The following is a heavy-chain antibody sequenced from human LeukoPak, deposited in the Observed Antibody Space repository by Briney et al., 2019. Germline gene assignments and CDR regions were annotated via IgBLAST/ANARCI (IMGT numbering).Heavy chain of an antibody. J-gene: IGHJ4*02. Sequence: SETLSLTCTVSGGSISSYQWSWIRQPPGKGLEWIGNIYYSGSTNYSPFLKSRVIISVDTSKNQFSLKLSPVTAADTAVYYCARVGVDHSGNIIKYFFDYWGQGSLVTVSS. D-gene: IGHD4-23*01. V-gene: IGHV4-59*01. CDR1: GGSISSYQ. CDR2: IYYSGST. CDR3: ARVGVDHSGNIIKYFFDY.